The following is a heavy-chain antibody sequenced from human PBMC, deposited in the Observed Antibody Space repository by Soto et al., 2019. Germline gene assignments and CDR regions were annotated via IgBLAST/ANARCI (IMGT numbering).Heavy chain of an antibody. D-gene: IGHD2-15*01. CDR3: ARDCRCVSGGRCYDGYYYGMDV. V-gene: IGHV1-69*13. J-gene: IGHJ6*02. CDR2: IIPIFGTA. Sequence: SVKVSCKASGGTFSSYAISWVRQAPGQGLEWMGGIIPIFGTANYAQKFQGRVTITADESTSTAYMELSSLRSEDTAVYYCARDCRCVSGGRCYDGYYYGMDVWGEGTTVTVAS. CDR1: GGTFSSYA.